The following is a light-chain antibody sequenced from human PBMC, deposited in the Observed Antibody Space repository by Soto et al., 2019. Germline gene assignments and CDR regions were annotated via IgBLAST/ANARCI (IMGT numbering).Light chain of an antibody. J-gene: IGKJ5*01. CDR1: QSVSSD. V-gene: IGKV3-15*01. CDR3: QQYGSSPIT. CDR2: HAS. Sequence: EIVMTQSPAALSVSPGERATLSCRASQSVSSDLAWYQQKPGQSPRLLIYHASARATGVPARISGSGSGTEFTLTISSLQSEDFAVYYCQQYGSSPITFGQGTRLEIK.